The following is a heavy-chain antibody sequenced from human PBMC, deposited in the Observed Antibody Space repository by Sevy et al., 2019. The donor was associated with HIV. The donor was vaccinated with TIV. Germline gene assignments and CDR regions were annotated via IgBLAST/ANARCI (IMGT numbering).Heavy chain of an antibody. D-gene: IGHD6-19*01. CDR2: ISAYNGNT. Sequence: ASVKVSCKASGYTFTSYGISWVRQAPGQGLEWMGWISAYNGNTNYAQKLQGRVTMTTDTSTSTAYMELRSLRSDDTAVYYCATTPQRYSSGWYYLDYWGQGTLVTVSS. J-gene: IGHJ4*02. CDR1: GYTFTSYG. V-gene: IGHV1-18*04. CDR3: ATTPQRYSSGWYYLDY.